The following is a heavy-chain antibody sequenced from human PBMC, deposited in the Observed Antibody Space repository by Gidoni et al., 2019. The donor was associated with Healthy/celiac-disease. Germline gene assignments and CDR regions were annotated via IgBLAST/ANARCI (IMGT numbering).Heavy chain of an antibody. V-gene: IGHV3-9*01. Sequence: EVQLVESGGGLVQPGRSLSLSCAASGFTFDDYPMHWVRQAPGKGLEWVSGISWNSGSIGYADSVKGRFTISRDNAKNSLYLQMNSLRAEDTALYYCAKELSSRNAFDIWGQGTMVTVSS. J-gene: IGHJ3*02. D-gene: IGHD6-13*01. CDR1: GFTFDDYP. CDR3: AKELSSRNAFDI. CDR2: ISWNSGSI.